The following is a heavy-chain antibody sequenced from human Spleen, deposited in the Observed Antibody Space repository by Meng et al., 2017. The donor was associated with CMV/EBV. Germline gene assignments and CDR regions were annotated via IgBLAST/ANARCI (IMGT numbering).Heavy chain of an antibody. CDR1: GFTFDDYG. CDR2: ISSSSSYI. Sequence: GESLKISCAVSGFTFDDYGMSWVRQVPGKGLEWVSSISSSSSYIYYADSVKGRFTISRDNAKNSLYLQMNSLRAEDTAVYYCARDSPHYYYDSSGYYALDYWGQGTLVTVSS. J-gene: IGHJ4*02. V-gene: IGHV3-21*01. D-gene: IGHD3-22*01. CDR3: ARDSPHYYYDSSGYYALDY.